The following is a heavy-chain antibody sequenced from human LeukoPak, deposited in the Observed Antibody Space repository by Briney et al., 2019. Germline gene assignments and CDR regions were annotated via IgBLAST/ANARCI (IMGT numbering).Heavy chain of an antibody. J-gene: IGHJ4*02. CDR3: ARDLMVRGVIRLGY. V-gene: IGHV1-18*01. CDR1: GYTFTSYA. Sequence: ASVKVSCKASGYTFTSYAMHWVRQAPGQGLEWMGWISAYNGNTNYAQKLQGRVTMTTDTSTSTAYMELGSLRSDDTAVYYCARDLMVRGVIRLGYWGQGTLVTVSS. CDR2: ISAYNGNT. D-gene: IGHD3-10*01.